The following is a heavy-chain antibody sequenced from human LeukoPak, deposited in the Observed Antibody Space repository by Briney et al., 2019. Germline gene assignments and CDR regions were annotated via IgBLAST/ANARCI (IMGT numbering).Heavy chain of an antibody. CDR3: TTTSMVRGVISSYGMDV. CDR1: GFTFSNAW. Sequence: PGGSLRLSCAASGFTFSNAWMSWVRQAPGKGLEWVGRIKSKTDGGTTDYAAPVKGRFTISRDDSKNTLYLQMNSLKTEDTAVYYCTTTSMVRGVISSYGMDVWGQGTTVTVSS. D-gene: IGHD3-10*01. CDR2: IKSKTDGGTT. J-gene: IGHJ6*02. V-gene: IGHV3-15*01.